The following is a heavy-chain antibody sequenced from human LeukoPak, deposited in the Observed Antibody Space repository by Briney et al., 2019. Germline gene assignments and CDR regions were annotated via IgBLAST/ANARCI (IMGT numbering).Heavy chain of an antibody. CDR3: ARGALGVWYGMDV. CDR2: IKQDGSEK. Sequence: GGSLRLSCAASGFTFSSYWMSWVRQAPGKGLEWVANIKQDGSEKYYVDSVKGRFTISRDNSKNTLYLQMNSLRAEDTAVYYCARGALGVWYGMDVWGQGTTVTVSS. D-gene: IGHD3-10*01. J-gene: IGHJ6*02. CDR1: GFTFSSYW. V-gene: IGHV3-7*01.